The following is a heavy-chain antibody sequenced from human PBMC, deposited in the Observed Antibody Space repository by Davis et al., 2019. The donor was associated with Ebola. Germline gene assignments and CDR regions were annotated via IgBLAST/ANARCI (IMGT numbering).Heavy chain of an antibody. CDR1: GFTFSDYY. Sequence: GGSLRLSCAASGFTFSDYYMSWIRQAPGKGLEWVSYISGGGRTIYYADSVKGRFTISRDNAKNSLYLQMNSLRAEDTAVYYCARAAGSTTLTAPSMDVWGQGTTVTVSS. CDR3: ARAAGSTTLTAPSMDV. V-gene: IGHV3-11*01. CDR2: ISGGGRTI. D-gene: IGHD4-17*01. J-gene: IGHJ6*02.